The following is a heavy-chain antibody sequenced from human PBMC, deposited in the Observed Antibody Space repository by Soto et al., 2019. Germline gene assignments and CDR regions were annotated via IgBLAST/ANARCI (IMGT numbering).Heavy chain of an antibody. D-gene: IGHD2-21*02. CDR3: ARDPDGDQDFDY. Sequence: HPGGSLRLSCAASGFTVSSNYMSWVRQAPGKGLEWVSVIYSGSSTYYADSVKGRFTISRDNSKNTLYLQMNSLRDEDTAVYYCARDPDGDQDFDYWGQGTLVTVSS. CDR1: GFTVSSNY. J-gene: IGHJ4*02. CDR2: IYSGSST. V-gene: IGHV3-53*01.